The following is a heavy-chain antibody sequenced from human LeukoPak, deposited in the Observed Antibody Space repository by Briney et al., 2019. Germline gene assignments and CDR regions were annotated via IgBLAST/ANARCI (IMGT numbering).Heavy chain of an antibody. Sequence: GGSLRLSCAASGFTFDDYAMNWVRQAPGEGLEWVSLISGEGGSTFYAASVRGRFTVSRDHSKNSLYLRSNSLITEDTSFSFCAKGTYNSNGLFDYWGQGTLVTVSS. V-gene: IGHV3-43*02. CDR3: AKGTYNSNGLFDY. D-gene: IGHD3-22*01. J-gene: IGHJ4*02. CDR2: ISGEGGST. CDR1: GFTFDDYA.